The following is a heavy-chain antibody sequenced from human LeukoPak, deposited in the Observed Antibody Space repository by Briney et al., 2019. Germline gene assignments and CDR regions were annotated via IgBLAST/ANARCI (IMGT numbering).Heavy chain of an antibody. D-gene: IGHD6-19*01. CDR1: GFTFSSYA. J-gene: IGHJ4*02. Sequence: PGGSLRLSCAASGFTFSSYAMNWVRQAPGEGLEWVSAISGSGGRTYYADSVKGRFTISRDNSKNTLYLQMNSLRAEDTAIYYCAKVPGVAVAGTGDYWGQGTLVTVSS. V-gene: IGHV3-23*01. CDR3: AKVPGVAVAGTGDY. CDR2: ISGSGGRT.